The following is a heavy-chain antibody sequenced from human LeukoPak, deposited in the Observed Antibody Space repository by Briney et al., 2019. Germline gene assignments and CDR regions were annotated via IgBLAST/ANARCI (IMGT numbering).Heavy chain of an antibody. CDR2: INHSGST. D-gene: IGHD6-19*01. Sequence: SETLSLTCAVYGGSFSGYYWSWIRQPPGKGLEWIGEINHSGSTNYNPSLKSRVTISVDTSKNQFSLKLSSVTAADTAVYYCARGSSGWYTIRYYFDYWGQGTLVTVPS. J-gene: IGHJ4*02. V-gene: IGHV4-34*01. CDR1: GGSFSGYY. CDR3: ARGSSGWYTIRYYFDY.